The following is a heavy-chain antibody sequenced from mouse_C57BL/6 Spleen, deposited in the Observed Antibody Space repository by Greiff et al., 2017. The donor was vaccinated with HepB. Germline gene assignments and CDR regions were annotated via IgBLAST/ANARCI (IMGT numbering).Heavy chain of an antibody. CDR2: IYPGSGST. V-gene: IGHV1-55*01. Sequence: VQLQQSGAELVKPGASVKMSCKASGYTFTSYWITWVKQRPGQGLEWIGDIYPGSGSTNYNEKFKGKATLTVDTSSSTAYMQLSSLTSEDSAFYYCARWGPYAPFAYWGQGTLVTVSA. CDR1: GYTFTSYW. D-gene: IGHD1-1*01. CDR3: ARWGPYAPFAY. J-gene: IGHJ3*01.